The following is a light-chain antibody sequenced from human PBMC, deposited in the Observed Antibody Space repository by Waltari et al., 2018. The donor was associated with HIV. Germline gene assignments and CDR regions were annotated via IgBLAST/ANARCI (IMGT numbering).Light chain of an antibody. CDR2: DAS. J-gene: IGKJ4*01. CDR3: QQRSNWPLT. V-gene: IGKV3-11*01. CDR1: QSISSY. Sequence: EIVLTQSPATLSLSPGDRATLSCRASQSISSYLSWYQQKPGQAPGLLIYDASNRATGIPARFSCSGSGTDFTLTISSLEPEDFAVYYCQQRSNWPLTFGGGTKVEIK.